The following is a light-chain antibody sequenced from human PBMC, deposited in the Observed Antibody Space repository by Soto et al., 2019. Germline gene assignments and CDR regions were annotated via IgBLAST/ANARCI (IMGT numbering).Light chain of an antibody. Sequence: SVLTQPPSVSAAPGEEVTLSCSGSSSNIGNNYVSWYQQLPGTAPKLLIYENNKRPSGIPDRFSGSKSGTSATLGITGLQTGDEADYYCGTWDSSLSAYVFGTGTKVTVL. J-gene: IGLJ1*01. CDR3: GTWDSSLSAYV. CDR1: SSNIGNNY. CDR2: ENN. V-gene: IGLV1-51*02.